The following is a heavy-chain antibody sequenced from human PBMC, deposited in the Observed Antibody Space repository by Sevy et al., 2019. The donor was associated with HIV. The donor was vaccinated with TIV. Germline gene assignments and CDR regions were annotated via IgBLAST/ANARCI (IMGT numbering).Heavy chain of an antibody. Sequence: GGSLRLSCAASGFTVSDNYMSWVRQAPGKGLEWVSLIYSGGSTYYADSVKGRFTLSRYNSKNRLYLKMDSLGAEDTAVYYCAGRVTSDSFDIWGQGTMVTVSS. CDR1: GFTVSDNY. CDR3: AGRVTSDSFDI. J-gene: IGHJ3*02. D-gene: IGHD5-18*01. CDR2: IYSGGST. V-gene: IGHV3-66*02.